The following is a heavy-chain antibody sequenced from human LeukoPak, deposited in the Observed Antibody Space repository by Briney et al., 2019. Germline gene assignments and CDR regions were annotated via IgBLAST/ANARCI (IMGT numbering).Heavy chain of an antibody. CDR1: GFTFTSYA. Sequence: GGSLRLSCAASGFTFTSYAMNWVRQAPGKGLEWVSSISGSGSSIYYADSVEGRFTISRDNSKNTLYLEMNSLRAEDTALYYCARGTRASFYSPPEYWGQGTLVTVSS. CDR3: ARGTRASFYSPPEY. J-gene: IGHJ4*02. D-gene: IGHD2-21*01. CDR2: ISGSGSSI. V-gene: IGHV3-23*01.